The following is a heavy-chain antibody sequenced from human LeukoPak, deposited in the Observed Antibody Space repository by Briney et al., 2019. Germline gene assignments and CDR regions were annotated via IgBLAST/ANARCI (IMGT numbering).Heavy chain of an antibody. V-gene: IGHV3-48*03. CDR1: GFTFSKYE. Sequence: PGGPLRLPCAASGFTFSKYEMNWAGQAPGKGREWGSYSSSSDNTIYYADPGKGRFTISRDNAKKTVYLQMNSLRSEDTAVYYCARGGYYDASIDYWGQGTLVTVSS. CDR2: SSSSDNTI. D-gene: IGHD3-22*01. J-gene: IGHJ4*02. CDR3: ARGGYYDASIDY.